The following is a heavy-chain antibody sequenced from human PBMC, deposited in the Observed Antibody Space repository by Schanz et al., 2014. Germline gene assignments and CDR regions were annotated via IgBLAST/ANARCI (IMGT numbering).Heavy chain of an antibody. D-gene: IGHD4-17*01. CDR2: MSYDGSIK. V-gene: IGHV3-33*01. CDR1: GFTFSSYG. J-gene: IGHJ3*02. CDR3: ARDRGHGDLPGDI. Sequence: VQLVESGGGLVKPGGSLRLSCAASGFTFSSYGMHWVRQAPGKGLEWVAAMSYDGSIKYYGDSVKGRFTISRDNSENTLYLQMNSLRGEDTAVFYCARDRGHGDLPGDIWGQGTMVTVSS.